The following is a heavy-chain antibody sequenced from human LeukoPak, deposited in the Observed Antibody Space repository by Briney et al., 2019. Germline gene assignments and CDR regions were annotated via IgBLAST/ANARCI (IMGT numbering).Heavy chain of an antibody. CDR1: GGSASSRTHY. CDR3: ARDFGDWRTDY. D-gene: IGHD2-21*02. Sequence: SATLSLTCSVSGGSASSRTHYWAWIRQPPGKGLEWIASINYDGCVTNNPSLKSRVTVSIDTSRNQFSLTLDSVTAADTAVYYCARDFGDWRTDYWGQGTLVTVSS. CDR2: INYDGCV. J-gene: IGHJ4*02. V-gene: IGHV4-39*07.